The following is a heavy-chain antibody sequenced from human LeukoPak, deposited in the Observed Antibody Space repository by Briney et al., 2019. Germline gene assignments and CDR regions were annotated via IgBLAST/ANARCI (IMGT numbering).Heavy chain of an antibody. Sequence: SETLSLTCDVSGYSIRGLYYSGWIRLSPGKGLEWIGSLYHTGTPYYNPSLKSRVTISVDTSKNQFSLKLNSVTAADTAVYYCAREMYYYGSGSYPNNYDGFDIWGQGTMVTVSS. CDR1: GYSIRGLYY. CDR3: AREMYYYGSGSYPNNYDGFDI. CDR2: LYHTGTP. V-gene: IGHV4-38-2*01. J-gene: IGHJ3*02. D-gene: IGHD3-10*01.